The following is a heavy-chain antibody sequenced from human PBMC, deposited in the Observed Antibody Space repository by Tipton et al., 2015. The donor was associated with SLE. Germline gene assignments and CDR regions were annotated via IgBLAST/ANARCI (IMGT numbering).Heavy chain of an antibody. CDR3: ARTTMVRGAIDY. D-gene: IGHD3-10*01. CDR1: GGTFSSYA. V-gene: IGHV1-69*06. J-gene: IGHJ4*02. CDR2: IIPIFGTA. Sequence: QLVQSGAEVKKPGSSVKVSCKASGGTFSSYAISWVRQAPGQGLEWMGGIIPIFGTANYAQKFQGRVTITADKSTSKAYMERSSLRSEDKAVYYCARTTMVRGAIDYWGQGSLVTVSS.